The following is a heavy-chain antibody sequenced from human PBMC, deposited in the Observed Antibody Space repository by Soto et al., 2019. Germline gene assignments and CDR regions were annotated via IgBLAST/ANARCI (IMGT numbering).Heavy chain of an antibody. CDR1: GFTFSDYY. J-gene: IGHJ4*02. CDR3: ASMPYCGEECYYNX. V-gene: IGHV3-11*01. D-gene: IGHD2-21*01. CDR2: IDTSGRSI. Sequence: GGSLRLSFEASGFTFSDYYMSWIRQAPGMGLEGISYIDTSGRSIYYADSVKGRFNISSDNYKNSLSLQMNSLRDEDTAVYYCASMPYCGEECYYNXWGQGILGTVSS.